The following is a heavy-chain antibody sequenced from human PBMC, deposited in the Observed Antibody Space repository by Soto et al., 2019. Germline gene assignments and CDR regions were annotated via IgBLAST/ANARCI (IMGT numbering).Heavy chain of an antibody. V-gene: IGHV3-33*01. CDR3: ARDPHRDIVVVVAATPGWGWFDP. CDR1: GFTFSSYG. CDR2: IWYDGSNK. D-gene: IGHD2-15*01. Sequence: PGGSLRLSCAASGFTFSSYGMHWVRQAPGKGLEWVAVIWYDGSNKYYADSLKGRFTISRDNSKKTLYLQMNSLRAEDTAVYYCARDPHRDIVVVVAATPGWGWFDPWGQGTLVTVSS. J-gene: IGHJ5*02.